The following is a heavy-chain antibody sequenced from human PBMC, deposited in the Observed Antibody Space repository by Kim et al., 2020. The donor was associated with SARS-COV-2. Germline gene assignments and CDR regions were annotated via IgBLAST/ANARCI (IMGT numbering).Heavy chain of an antibody. CDR3: ARSDFFREAGYCSSTSCYGGEDDYYGMDV. D-gene: IGHD2-2*01. CDR2: ISYDGSNK. V-gene: IGHV3-30*04. J-gene: IGHJ6*02. CDR1: GFTFSSYA. Sequence: GGSLRLSCAASGFTFSSYAMHWVRQAPGKGLEWVAVISYDGSNKYYADSVKGRFTISRDNSKNTLYLQMNSLRAEDTAVYYCARSDFFREAGYCSSTSCYGGEDDYYGMDVWGQGTTVTVSS.